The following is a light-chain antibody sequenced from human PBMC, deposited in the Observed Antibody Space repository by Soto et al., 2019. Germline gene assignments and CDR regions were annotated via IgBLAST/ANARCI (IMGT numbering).Light chain of an antibody. CDR1: SSNIGSNT. Sequence: QSVLTQPPSASETPGQRVTISCSGSSSNIGSNTVNWYQQLPGTAPKLLIYSNNQRPSGVPDRFSGSKSGTSASLAISGLQSEDEADYYCAAWDDSLNGPVFGGGPKLTVL. J-gene: IGLJ2*01. CDR2: SNN. CDR3: AAWDDSLNGPV. V-gene: IGLV1-44*01.